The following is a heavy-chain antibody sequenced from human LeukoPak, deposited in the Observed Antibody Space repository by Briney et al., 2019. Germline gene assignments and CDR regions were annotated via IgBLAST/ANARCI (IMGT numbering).Heavy chain of an antibody. CDR1: GFTFSKYA. J-gene: IGHJ4*02. CDR3: AKDPQYYYDSSGSAPHFDY. Sequence: GGSLRLSCAASGFTFSKYAMSWVRQAPGKGLEWVSGISGSGGTTYYADSVKGRFTISRDNSKNTLYLQMNSLRAEDTAVYYCAKDPQYYYDSSGSAPHFDYWGQGTLVTVSS. V-gene: IGHV3-23*01. D-gene: IGHD3-22*01. CDR2: ISGSGGTT.